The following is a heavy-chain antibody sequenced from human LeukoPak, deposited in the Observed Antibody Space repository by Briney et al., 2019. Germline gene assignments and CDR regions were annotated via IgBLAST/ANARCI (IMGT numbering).Heavy chain of an antibody. Sequence: GGSLRLSCAASGFTFSSPWMHWVRQAPGKGLVWVSRINSDGSSTSYADSAKGRFTISRDNAKNTLYLQMNSLRVEDTAIYYCARKVVVVTGTAGYDYWGQGTLVTVSS. V-gene: IGHV3-74*01. J-gene: IGHJ4*02. CDR1: GFTFSSPW. D-gene: IGHD6-19*01. CDR2: INSDGSST. CDR3: ARKVVVVTGTAGYDY.